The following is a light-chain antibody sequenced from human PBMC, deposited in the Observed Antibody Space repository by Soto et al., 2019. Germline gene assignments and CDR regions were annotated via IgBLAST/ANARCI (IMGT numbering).Light chain of an antibody. CDR3: LQHNSYPWT. Sequence: EIVLTQSPGTLSLSPGARATLSCRASQSVDSKDLAWYQQKPGQAPRILIFAASSRATGIPDRFSGSGSGTEFTLTISSLQPEDFATYYCLQHNSYPWTFGQGTKVDIK. J-gene: IGKJ1*01. V-gene: IGKV3-20*01. CDR1: QSVDSKD. CDR2: AAS.